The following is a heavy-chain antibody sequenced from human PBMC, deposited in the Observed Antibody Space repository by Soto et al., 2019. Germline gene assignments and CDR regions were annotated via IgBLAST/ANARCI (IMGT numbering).Heavy chain of an antibody. D-gene: IGHD6-25*01. Sequence: ASGKVSCKASGYTFTSYDINWVRQATGQGLEWMGWMNPNSGNTGYAQKFQGRVTMTRNTSISTAYMELSSLRSEDTAVYYCARSAQEGNWFDPWGQGTLVTVS. CDR2: MNPNSGNT. CDR1: GYTFTSYD. V-gene: IGHV1-8*01. CDR3: ARSAQEGNWFDP. J-gene: IGHJ5*02.